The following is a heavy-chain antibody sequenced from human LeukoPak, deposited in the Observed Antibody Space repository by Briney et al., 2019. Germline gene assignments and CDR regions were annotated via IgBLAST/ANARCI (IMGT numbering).Heavy chain of an antibody. D-gene: IGHD5-24*01. J-gene: IGHJ4*02. CDR3: VGGSGGAGYNYWGDY. CDR2: ISAGGGER. Sequence: GGSLRLSCAASGFSVTSFPMFWIRQTPGKGLEWVSAISAGGGERFYGDSVKGRFTISRDNSKNTLYPQMNSLRADDTAVYYCVGGSGGAGYNYWGDYWGQGTLVTVTP. CDR1: GFSVTSFP. V-gene: IGHV3-23*01.